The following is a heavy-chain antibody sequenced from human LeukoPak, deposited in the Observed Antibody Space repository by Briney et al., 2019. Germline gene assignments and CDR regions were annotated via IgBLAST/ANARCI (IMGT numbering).Heavy chain of an antibody. Sequence: SETLSLTCTVSGGSISSSSYYWGWIRQPPGQGLEWIGSIYYSGSTYYNPSLKSRVTISVDTSKNQFSLKLSSVTATDTAVYYCATTIPYYDFWSAREYYFDYWGQGTLVTVSS. CDR1: GGSISSSSYY. CDR3: ATTIPYYDFWSAREYYFDY. D-gene: IGHD3-3*01. CDR2: IYYSGST. V-gene: IGHV4-39*01. J-gene: IGHJ4*02.